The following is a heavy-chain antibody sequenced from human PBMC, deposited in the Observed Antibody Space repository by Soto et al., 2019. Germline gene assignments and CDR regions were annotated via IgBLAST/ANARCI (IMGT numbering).Heavy chain of an antibody. D-gene: IGHD6-13*01. J-gene: IGHJ4*02. Sequence: GGSLRLSCAGSGFTFSDYAISWVRQAPGKGLEWVSAMSGRGGSVYYADSVKGRFTISRDNSKNTVYLQMSSLRGEDTAIYYCAKTFGSNWLLDYWGRGTLVTVSS. CDR2: MSGRGGSV. CDR3: AKTFGSNWLLDY. CDR1: GFTFSDYA. V-gene: IGHV3-23*01.